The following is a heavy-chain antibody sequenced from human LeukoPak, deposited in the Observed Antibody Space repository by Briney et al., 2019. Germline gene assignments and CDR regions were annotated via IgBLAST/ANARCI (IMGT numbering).Heavy chain of an antibody. D-gene: IGHD3-3*01. V-gene: IGHV3-23*01. CDR3: AKSSVRFLEMYYFDY. Sequence: PGGSLRLSCAASGFTFSSYAMSWVRQAPGKGLEWVSAISGSGGSTYYADSVKGRFTISRDNSKNTLYLQMNSLRAEDTAVYYCAKSSVRFLEMYYFDYWGQGTLVTVSS. J-gene: IGHJ4*02. CDR1: GFTFSSYA. CDR2: ISGSGGST.